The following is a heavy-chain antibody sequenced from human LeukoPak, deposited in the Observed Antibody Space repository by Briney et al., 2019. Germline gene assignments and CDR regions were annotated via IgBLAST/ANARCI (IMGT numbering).Heavy chain of an antibody. CDR3: ASHRGLLWFGDLTGFDY. J-gene: IGHJ4*02. Sequence: SETLSLTCTVSGESISGFYWTWIRQPLGKGLGWIGTIFHDGSTYYNPSLKSRVTISVDTSTNQFSLNVASVTAADTAVYYCASHRGLLWFGDLTGFDYWGQGTLARVSS. V-gene: IGHV4-59*04. D-gene: IGHD3-10*01. CDR1: GESISGFY. CDR2: IFHDGST.